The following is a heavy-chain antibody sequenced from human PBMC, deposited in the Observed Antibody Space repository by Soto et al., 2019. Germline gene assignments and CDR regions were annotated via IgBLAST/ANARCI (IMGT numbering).Heavy chain of an antibody. CDR1: GFPFSAYV. V-gene: IGHV3-23*01. CDR2: INSSGGGT. D-gene: IGHD6-13*01. Sequence: GGPRLCCAASGFPFSAYVMIWVRQAPGKGLECVSSINSSGGGTYYADSVKGRFTVSRDNSKNTVYLQMNSLRYEDTAVYYCAKLTAAWGQGTMVTVSS. J-gene: IGHJ4*02. CDR3: AKLTAA.